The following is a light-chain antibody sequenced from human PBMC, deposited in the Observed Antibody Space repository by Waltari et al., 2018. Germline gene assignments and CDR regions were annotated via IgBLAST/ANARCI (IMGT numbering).Light chain of an antibody. CDR3: LQHNSVPFT. Sequence: DIQMTQSPSSLSASVGDTVTITCRASQDVSNSLNWFQQKPGKPPRLLIYSIGTLQRGVPSRFSGSGSGKDFSLTISRLQPEDFASYFCLQHNSVPFTFGPGTKLDI. J-gene: IGKJ3*01. V-gene: IGKV1-17*01. CDR2: SIG. CDR1: QDVSNS.